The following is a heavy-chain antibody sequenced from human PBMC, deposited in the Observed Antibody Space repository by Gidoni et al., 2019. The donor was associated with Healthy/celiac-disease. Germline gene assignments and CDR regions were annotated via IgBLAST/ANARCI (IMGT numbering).Heavy chain of an antibody. CDR3: ARGLRYSSGYHSI. D-gene: IGHD3-22*01. CDR2: TNHSGST. CDR1: GGSFSGYY. J-gene: IGHJ4*02. V-gene: IGHV4-34*01. Sequence: QVQLQQWGAGLLKPSETLSLTCAVYGGSFSGYYWSWIRQPPGKGLEWIGETNHSGSTNYNPSIKSRVTISVDTSKNQFSLKLSSVTAADTAVYYCARGLRYSSGYHSIWGQGTLVTVSS.